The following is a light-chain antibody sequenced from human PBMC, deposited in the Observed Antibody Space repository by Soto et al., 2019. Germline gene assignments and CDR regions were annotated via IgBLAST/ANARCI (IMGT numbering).Light chain of an antibody. J-gene: IGLJ1*01. CDR2: RNN. CDR1: SSNIGSNY. V-gene: IGLV1-47*01. Sequence: QSVLTQPPSASGTPGQRVTISCSGSSSNIGSNYVYWYQQLPGTAPKLLIYRNNQRHSGVPDRFSGSKSGTSASLAIRGLRSEDESDYYCAAWDDSLSGLYVFGTGTKVTVL. CDR3: AAWDDSLSGLYV.